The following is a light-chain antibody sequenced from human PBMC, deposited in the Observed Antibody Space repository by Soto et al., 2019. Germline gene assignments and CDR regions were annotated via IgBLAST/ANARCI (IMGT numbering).Light chain of an antibody. Sequence: IVVKPSPGTLSLSPGERATLPCRAKQSVSSPYLAWYQQIPGQAPRLLIYGASSRATGIPDRFSGSGSGTDFTLTISGLEPEDFAVYYCQQSGSSFYTFGQGTKLEIK. CDR1: QSVSSPY. V-gene: IGKV3-20*01. CDR2: GAS. J-gene: IGKJ2*01. CDR3: QQSGSSFYT.